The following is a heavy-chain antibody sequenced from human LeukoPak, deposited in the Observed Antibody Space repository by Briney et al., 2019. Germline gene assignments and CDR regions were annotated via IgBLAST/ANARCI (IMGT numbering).Heavy chain of an antibody. CDR3: ARDYYDYGDYSPLFDY. Sequence: GGSLRLSCAASAFTFEEHGMSWVRQAPGKGLEWVSGINWNGGNTGYADSVKGRFTISRDNAKNSLYLQMNSLRAEDTALYYCARDYYDYGDYSPLFDYWGQGTLVTVPS. CDR1: AFTFEEHG. V-gene: IGHV3-20*04. CDR2: INWNGGNT. D-gene: IGHD4-17*01. J-gene: IGHJ4*02.